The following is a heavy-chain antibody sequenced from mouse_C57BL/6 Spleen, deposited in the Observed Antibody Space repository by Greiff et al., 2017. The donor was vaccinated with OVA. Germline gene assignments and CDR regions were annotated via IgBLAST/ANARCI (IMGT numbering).Heavy chain of an antibody. D-gene: IGHD2-4*01. CDR3: ASYYDYDDGFAY. J-gene: IGHJ3*01. Sequence: VQLQQSGAELVRPGSSVKLSCKASGYTFTSYWMDWVKQRPGQGLEWIGNIYPSDSETHYNQKFKDKATLTVDKSSSTAYMQLSSLTSEDSAVYYCASYYDYDDGFAYWGQGTLVTVSA. V-gene: IGHV1-61*01. CDR2: IYPSDSET. CDR1: GYTFTSYW.